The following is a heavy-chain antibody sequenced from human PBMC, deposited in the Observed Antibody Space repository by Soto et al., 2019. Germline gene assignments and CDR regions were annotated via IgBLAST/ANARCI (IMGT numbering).Heavy chain of an antibody. V-gene: IGHV3-23*01. Sequence: EVQLLESGGGSVQPGGSLRLSCSASGFTFSNYAMSWVRQAPGKGLEWVASISGSGRSTNYADSVKGRFTISRDNSKNTLAVQMSSLRAEDTAVYYRARDGGNICSGGSCYFQAPDYWGQGTLVTVSP. CDR2: ISGSGRST. CDR1: GFTFSNYA. D-gene: IGHD2-15*01. J-gene: IGHJ4*02. CDR3: ARDGGNICSGGSCYFQAPDY.